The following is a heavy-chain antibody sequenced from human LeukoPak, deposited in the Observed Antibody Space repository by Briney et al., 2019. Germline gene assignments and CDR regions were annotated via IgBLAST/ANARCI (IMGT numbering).Heavy chain of an antibody. D-gene: IGHD4-17*01. V-gene: IGHV1-69*13. CDR1: GGTFSSYA. Sequence: GASVKVSCKASGGTFSSYAISWVRQAPGQGLEWMGGIIPIFGTANYAQKFQGRVTITADESTSTAYMELSSLRAEDTAVYYCASSPMRAVTTSDRYYYYGMDVWGQGTTVTVSS. CDR2: IIPIFGTA. CDR3: ASSPMRAVTTSDRYYYYGMDV. J-gene: IGHJ6*02.